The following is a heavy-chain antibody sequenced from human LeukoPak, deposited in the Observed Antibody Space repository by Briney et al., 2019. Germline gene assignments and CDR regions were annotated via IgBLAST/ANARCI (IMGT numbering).Heavy chain of an antibody. CDR3: VSFYETY. J-gene: IGHJ4*02. CDR2: ISGSGDST. V-gene: IGHV3-23*01. D-gene: IGHD2/OR15-2a*01. CDR1: GFTFRSYA. Sequence: PGGSLRLSCAASGFTFRSYAMSWVRQAPGKGLEWVSAISGSGDSTYYADSVKGRFTISKDNAKNTVYLQMNSLRAEDTAVYYCVSFYETYWGRGTLVTVSS.